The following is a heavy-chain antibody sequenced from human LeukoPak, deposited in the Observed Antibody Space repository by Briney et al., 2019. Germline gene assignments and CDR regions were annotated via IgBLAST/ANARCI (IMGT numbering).Heavy chain of an antibody. V-gene: IGHV3-23*01. CDR1: GFTFSGNA. CDR2: IGSDENR. D-gene: IGHD2-8*02. Sequence: GGSLRLSCTASGFTFSGNAMGWVRQAPGKGLEWVSGIGSDENRLYADSVKGRFTISRDNSKNTLYLQMNSLRVEDTAVYYCAKDVIHWSSDHWGQGTLVTVSS. CDR3: AKDVIHWSSDH. J-gene: IGHJ4*02.